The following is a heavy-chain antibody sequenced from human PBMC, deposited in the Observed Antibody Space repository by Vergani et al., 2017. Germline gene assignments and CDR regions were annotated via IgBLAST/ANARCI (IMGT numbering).Heavy chain of an antibody. Sequence: VQLVESGGGLVQPGRSLRLSCAASGFTFDDYAMHWVRQAPGKGLEWVSGISWNSGSTGYADSVKGRFTISRDNAKNSLYLQMNSLRAEDTALYYCAKDQGRYYYDSSGYYYVYYYYGMDVWGQGTTVTVSS. CDR3: AKDQGRYYYDSSGYYYVYYYYGMDV. CDR1: GFTFDDYA. J-gene: IGHJ6*02. V-gene: IGHV3-9*01. D-gene: IGHD3-22*01. CDR2: ISWNSGST.